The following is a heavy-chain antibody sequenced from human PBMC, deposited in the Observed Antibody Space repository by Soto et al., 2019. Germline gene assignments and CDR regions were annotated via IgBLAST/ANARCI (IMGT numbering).Heavy chain of an antibody. J-gene: IGHJ3*02. V-gene: IGHV1-18*04. D-gene: IGHD6-19*01. CDR3: ARGIAVPPADAFDI. CDR1: GYAFTSYG. Sequence: ASVKVSCKASGYAFTSYGISWVRQAPGQGLEWMGWISAYNGNTNYAQKLQGRVTTTTDTSTSTAYMELRSLRSDDTAVYYCARGIAVPPADAFDIWGQGTMVTVSS. CDR2: ISAYNGNT.